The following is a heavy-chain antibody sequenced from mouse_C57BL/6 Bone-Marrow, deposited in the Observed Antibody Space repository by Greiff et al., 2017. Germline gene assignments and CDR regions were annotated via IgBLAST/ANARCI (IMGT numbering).Heavy chain of an antibody. D-gene: IGHD2-1*01. V-gene: IGHV1-81*01. J-gene: IGHJ1*03. CDR3: ARNGNYPYWYFDV. CDR1: GYTFTSYG. CDR2: IYPRSGYT. Sequence: QVQLKESGAELARPGASVKLSCKASGYTFTSYGISWVKQRTGQGLEWIGEIYPRSGYTYYNEKFKGKATLTADKSSSTAYMELRSLTCEDSAVYFCARNGNYPYWYFDVWGTGTTVTVSS.